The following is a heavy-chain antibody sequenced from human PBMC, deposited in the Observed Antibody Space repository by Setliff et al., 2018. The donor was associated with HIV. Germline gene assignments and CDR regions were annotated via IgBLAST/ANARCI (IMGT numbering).Heavy chain of an antibody. CDR1: GGSFSSYS. D-gene: IGHD1-26*01. CDR2: INRSGST. CDR3: ARSTVGAGASFP. Sequence: PSETLSLTCAVYGGSFSSYSWTWIRQPPGKGLEWIGEINRSGSTNYNPSLRSRVTISVDTSKNQFSLRLTSLTAADTAIYYCARSTVGAGASFPWGRGILVTVSS. V-gene: IGHV4-34*01. J-gene: IGHJ5*02.